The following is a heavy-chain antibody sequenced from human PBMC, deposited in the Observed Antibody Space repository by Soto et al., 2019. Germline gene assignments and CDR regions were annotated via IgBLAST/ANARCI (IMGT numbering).Heavy chain of an antibody. CDR3: ARGGMVIIPSATAFDY. V-gene: IGHV4-4*07. D-gene: IGHD3-3*01. CDR2: IYASGST. Sequence: LSLTCTVSGSSISPYYWSWIRQPAGKGLEWIGRIYASGSTNYNPSLKGRVTMSVATSKNQFSLKLSSMTAADTAVYYCARGGMVIIPSATAFDYWGQGTLVTVSS. J-gene: IGHJ4*02. CDR1: GSSISPYY.